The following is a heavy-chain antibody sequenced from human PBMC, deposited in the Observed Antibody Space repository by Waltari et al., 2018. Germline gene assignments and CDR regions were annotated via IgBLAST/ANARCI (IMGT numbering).Heavy chain of an antibody. CDR3: ARQFFGDSAIKYFDY. J-gene: IGHJ4*02. CDR2: ITCGRST. Sequence: EVQRVESGGALVQPGGSLRLSCAASGFTVSSNYMSWVRQAPGKGLEVVAIITCGRSTYYADSVRCRCTISRYNSKNTLYLQMNSRRAEDTAVYYCARQFFGDSAIKYFDYWVQGTLVTVSS. D-gene: IGHD4-17*01. V-gene: IGHV3-66*04. CDR1: GFTVSSNY.